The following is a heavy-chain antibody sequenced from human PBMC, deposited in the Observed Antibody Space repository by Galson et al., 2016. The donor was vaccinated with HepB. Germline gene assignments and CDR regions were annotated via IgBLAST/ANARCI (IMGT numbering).Heavy chain of an antibody. CDR1: GYTLASYG. V-gene: IGHV1-18*01. CDR2: ISGYNGNT. D-gene: IGHD6-19*01. J-gene: IGHJ4*02. Sequence: SVKVSCKASGYTLASYGFSWVRQAPGQGLEWMGWISGYNGNTNYAQKLQGRVTMTTDTSTRTAYMDLRSLRSDDTAVYFCARVRGYSSVWSEAAFDYWGQGTLVTVSS. CDR3: ARVRGYSSVWSEAAFDY.